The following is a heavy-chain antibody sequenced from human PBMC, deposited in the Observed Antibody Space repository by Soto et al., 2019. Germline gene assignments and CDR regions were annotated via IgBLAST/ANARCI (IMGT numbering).Heavy chain of an antibody. Sequence: KVSCKASGGTFSSYWIGWVRQMPGKGLEWMGIIYPGDSDTRYSPSFQGQVTISADKSISTAYLQWSSLKASDTAMYYCARRAATYGMDVWGQGTTVTVSS. CDR3: ARRAATYGMDV. V-gene: IGHV5-51*01. CDR1: GGTFSSYW. J-gene: IGHJ6*02. D-gene: IGHD2-15*01. CDR2: IYPGDSDT.